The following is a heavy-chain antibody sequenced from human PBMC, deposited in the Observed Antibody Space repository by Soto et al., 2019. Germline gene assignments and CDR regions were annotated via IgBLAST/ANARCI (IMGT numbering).Heavy chain of an antibody. CDR1: GYTFTSYD. CDR2: INVINGNA. Sequence: ASVKVSCKASGYTFTSYDMHWVRKAPGQRLEWMGRINVINGNAYYSQRFQGRATFTRDTSASTGYMELSSLISGDTAVYFCVVRLGWWVFHYCRQGSVVTVS. V-gene: IGHV1-3*01. CDR3: VVRLGWWVFHY. J-gene: IGHJ4*02. D-gene: IGHD6-19*01.